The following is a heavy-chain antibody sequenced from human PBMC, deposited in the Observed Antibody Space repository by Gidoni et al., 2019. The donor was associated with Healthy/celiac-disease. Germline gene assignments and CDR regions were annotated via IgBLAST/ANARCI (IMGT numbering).Heavy chain of an antibody. Sequence: EVQLLESGGGLVQPGWSLRLSCGAPGFPFSSYAMSWVRQAPGKGLEWFSAISGSGGSTYYADSVKGRFTISRDNSKNTLYLQMNSLRAEDTAVYYCAKAAIDYYDSSGHYYFDYWGQGTLVTVSS. CDR2: ISGSGGST. V-gene: IGHV3-23*01. CDR3: AKAAIDYYDSSGHYYFDY. J-gene: IGHJ4*02. CDR1: GFPFSSYA. D-gene: IGHD3-22*01.